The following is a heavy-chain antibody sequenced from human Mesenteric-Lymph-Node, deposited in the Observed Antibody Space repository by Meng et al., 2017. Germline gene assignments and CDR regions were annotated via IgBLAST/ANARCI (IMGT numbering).Heavy chain of an antibody. CDR3: ARAPLGDDAFHI. CDR1: GGSISRAY. V-gene: IGHV4-59*01. Sequence: SETLSLTCTVSGGSISRAYCSWIRQPPRKGLEWIGYIYFGESTKYNPSLKDRVTISQDTSKNQLSLKLNSVTAADTAVYYCARAPLGDDAFHIWGQGTVVTVSS. D-gene: IGHD4-17*01. CDR2: IYFGEST. J-gene: IGHJ3*02.